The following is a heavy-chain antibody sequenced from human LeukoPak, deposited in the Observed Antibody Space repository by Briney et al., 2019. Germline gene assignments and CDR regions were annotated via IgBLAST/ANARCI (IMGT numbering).Heavy chain of an antibody. CDR3: AKDLRWDHPGLDP. Sequence: ASVKVSCKASGYIFTDYYIHWVRQAPGQGLESMGIINPGGGSTSYAQKFQDRVTMTRDTSTSTVYMELNSLRSEDTAVYYCAKDLRWDHPGLDPWGQGTLVIVSS. CDR1: GYIFTDYY. CDR2: INPGGGST. J-gene: IGHJ5*02. D-gene: IGHD4-23*01. V-gene: IGHV1-46*01.